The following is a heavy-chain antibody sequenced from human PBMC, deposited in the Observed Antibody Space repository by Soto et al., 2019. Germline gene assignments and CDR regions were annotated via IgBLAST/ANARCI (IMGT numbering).Heavy chain of an antibody. CDR1: SGSIDNVYW. CDR3: ARHGYRYGPPDY. D-gene: IGHD5-18*01. CDR2: TSHGGVT. V-gene: IGHV4-4*02. J-gene: IGHJ4*02. Sequence: SETLSLTCAVSSGSIDNVYWWSWVRQSPGKGLEWIGETSHGGVTNYNLSLEGRVTISIDKSKNQFSLKLSSVTAADTAVYYCARHGYRYGPPDYWGQGSLVTVSS.